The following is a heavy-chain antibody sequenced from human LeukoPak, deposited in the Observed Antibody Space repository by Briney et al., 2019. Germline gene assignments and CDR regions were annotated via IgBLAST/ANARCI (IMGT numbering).Heavy chain of an antibody. V-gene: IGHV3-21*01. Sequence: PGGSLRLSCAASGFTFSSYSMNWVRQAPGKGLEWVSSISSSSSYIYYADSVKGRSTISRDNSKNTLYLQMNSLRAEDTAVYYCAKDLSGSYYIFDYWGQGTLVTVSS. CDR3: AKDLSGSYYIFDY. D-gene: IGHD1-26*01. CDR2: ISSSSSYI. CDR1: GFTFSSYS. J-gene: IGHJ4*02.